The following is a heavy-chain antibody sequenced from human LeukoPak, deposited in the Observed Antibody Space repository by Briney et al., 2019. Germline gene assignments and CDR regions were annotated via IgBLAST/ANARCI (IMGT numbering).Heavy chain of an antibody. CDR1: GFTVSSNY. D-gene: IGHD6-13*01. Sequence: GGSLRLSCAASGFTVSSNYMSWVRQAPGKGLEWVSVIYSGGSTYYADSVKGRFTISRDNSKNTLYLQMNSLRAEDTAVYYCAKDPPYSRNQNDYWGQGTLVTVSS. CDR2: IYSGGST. CDR3: AKDPPYSRNQNDY. J-gene: IGHJ4*02. V-gene: IGHV3-53*01.